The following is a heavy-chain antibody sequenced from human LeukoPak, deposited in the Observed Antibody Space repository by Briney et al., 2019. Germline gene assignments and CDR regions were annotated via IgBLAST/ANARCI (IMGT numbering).Heavy chain of an antibody. Sequence: GGSLRLSCAASGFTFSNAWMSWVRQAPGKGLEWVSRINSDGSSTNYADSVKGRFTISRDNAKNTLYLQMNSLRAEDTAVYYCARDYYTSGSPNDYWGQGTLVTVSS. V-gene: IGHV3-74*01. CDR2: INSDGSST. J-gene: IGHJ4*02. CDR1: GFTFSNAW. D-gene: IGHD3-10*01. CDR3: ARDYYTSGSPNDY.